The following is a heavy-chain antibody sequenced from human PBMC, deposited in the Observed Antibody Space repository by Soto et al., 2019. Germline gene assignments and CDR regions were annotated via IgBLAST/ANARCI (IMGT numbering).Heavy chain of an antibody. CDR2: IAYNGAT. D-gene: IGHD2-15*01. J-gene: IGHJ4*02. V-gene: IGHV4-39*01. CDR1: GGSIYRSGYY. Sequence: SETLSLTCTVSGGSIYRSGYYWGWIRQPPGGGLEWSGNIAYNGATYSNPSLKSRVTISRDTSKNQFSLKLTSVTAADTALYSCGKVLVGATGHTDSDSWGPGTLVTVSS. CDR3: GKVLVGATGHTDSDS.